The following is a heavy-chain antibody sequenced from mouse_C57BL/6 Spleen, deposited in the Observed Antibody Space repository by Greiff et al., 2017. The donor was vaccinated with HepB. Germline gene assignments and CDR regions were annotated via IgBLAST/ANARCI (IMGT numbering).Heavy chain of an antibody. CDR3: ARERGITTVEAWFAY. Sequence: VKLQESGPELVKPGASVKLSCKASGYTFTSYDINWVKQRPGQGLEWIGWIYPRDGSTKYNEKFKGKATLTVDTSSSTAYMELHSLTSEDSAVYFCARERGITTVEAWFAYWGQGTLVTVSA. D-gene: IGHD1-1*01. CDR1: GYTFTSYD. V-gene: IGHV1-85*01. CDR2: IYPRDGST. J-gene: IGHJ3*01.